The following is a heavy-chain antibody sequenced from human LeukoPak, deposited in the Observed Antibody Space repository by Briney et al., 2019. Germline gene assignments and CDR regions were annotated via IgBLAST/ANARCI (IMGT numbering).Heavy chain of an antibody. CDR1: GFTFSSYA. V-gene: IGHV3-23*01. CDR3: AKDMGRGYYDTPTGAFDI. CDR2: ISGSGGST. D-gene: IGHD3-22*01. Sequence: GGSLRLSCAASGFTFSSYAMSWVRQAPGKGLEWVSAISGSGGSTYYADSVRGRFTISRDNSKNTLYLQMNSLRAEDTAVYYCAKDMGRGYYDTPTGAFDIWGQGTMVTVSS. J-gene: IGHJ3*02.